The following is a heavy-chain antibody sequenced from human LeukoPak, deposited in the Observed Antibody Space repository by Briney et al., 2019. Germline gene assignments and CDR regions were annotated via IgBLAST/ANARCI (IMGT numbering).Heavy chain of an antibody. CDR3: AKDLTASIAEYFQH. V-gene: IGHV3-66*01. Sequence: PGGSLRLSCAASGFDVSDNYMSWVRQAPGKGLEWVSVIYSGGSTYYADAVKGRFTISRDNSKNTIYLQMNSLRVEDTAVYYCAKDLTASIAEYFQHWGQGTLVTVSS. J-gene: IGHJ1*01. CDR2: IYSGGST. CDR1: GFDVSDNY. D-gene: IGHD5-18*01.